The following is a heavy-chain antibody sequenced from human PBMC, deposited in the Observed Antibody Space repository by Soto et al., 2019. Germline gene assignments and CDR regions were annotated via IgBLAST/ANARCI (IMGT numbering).Heavy chain of an antibody. D-gene: IGHD4-17*01. CDR2: IVVGSGNT. CDR3: AAFATTGDAFDV. CDR1: GFTFTRSA. V-gene: IGHV1-58*01. Sequence: QMQLVQSGPEVKKPGTSVKVSCKASGFTFTRSAVQWVRQARGQRPEWIGWIVVGSGNTNYAQKFQERVNITRDMSKSTAYMELSSLRSEDTSVYYCAAFATTGDAFDVWCQGTMVTVSS. J-gene: IGHJ3*01.